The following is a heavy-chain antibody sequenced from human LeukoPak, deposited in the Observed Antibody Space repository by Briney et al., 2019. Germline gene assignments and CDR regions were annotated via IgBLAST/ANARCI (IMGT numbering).Heavy chain of an antibody. CDR2: IYYSGST. CDR1: GGSISTYY. J-gene: IGHJ5*02. D-gene: IGHD3-22*01. V-gene: IGHV4-59*01. Sequence: PSETLSLTCTVSGGSISTYYWSWIRQPPGKGLEWIGYIYYSGSTNYNPSLKSRVTISVDTSKNQFSLKLTSVTAADTAVYFCAGNRGDTSGYYYAWGQGTLVTVSS. CDR3: AGNRGDTSGYYYA.